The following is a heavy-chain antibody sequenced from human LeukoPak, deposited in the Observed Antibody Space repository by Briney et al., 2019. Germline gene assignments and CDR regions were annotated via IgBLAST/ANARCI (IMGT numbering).Heavy chain of an antibody. Sequence: GGSLRLSCAASGFTFSSYAMSGVCHAPGRGLAWVSAITSSGGSTYYADSVKGRFTISRDNSKHTLYLQMNSLRTEDTAVYYCAKGGLYYDLLTGYSDWGQGTLVTVSS. CDR3: AKGGLYYDLLTGYSD. J-gene: IGHJ4*02. CDR2: ITSSGGST. CDR1: GFTFSSYA. D-gene: IGHD3-9*01. V-gene: IGHV3-23*01.